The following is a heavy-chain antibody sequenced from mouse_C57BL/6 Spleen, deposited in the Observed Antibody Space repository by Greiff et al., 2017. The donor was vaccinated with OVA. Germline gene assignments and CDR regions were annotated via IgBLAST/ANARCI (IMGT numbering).Heavy chain of an antibody. CDR1: GYTFTDYY. J-gene: IGHJ4*01. V-gene: IGHV1-76*01. CDR2: IYPGSGNT. Sequence: VKLQQSGAELVRPGASVKLSCKASGYTFTDYYINWVKQRPGQGLEWIARIYPGSGNTYYNEKFKGKATLTAEKSSSTAYMQLSSLTSEDSAVYFCAAGSNYAMDYWGQGTSVTVSS. D-gene: IGHD5-1*01. CDR3: AAGSNYAMDY.